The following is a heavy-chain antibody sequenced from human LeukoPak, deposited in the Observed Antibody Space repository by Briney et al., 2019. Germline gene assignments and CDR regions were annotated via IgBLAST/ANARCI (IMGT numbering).Heavy chain of an antibody. CDR3: ARVDCFSSSWRRDCYYMDV. J-gene: IGHJ6*03. V-gene: IGHV1-2*02. D-gene: IGHD6-13*01. CDR1: GYTFTGYY. CDR2: INPNSGGT. Sequence: GASVTVSCKASGYTFTGYYMHWVRQAPGQGLEWMGWINPNSGGTNYAQKFQGRVTMTRDTSISTAYMELSRLRSDDTAVYYCARVDCFSSSWRRDCYYMDVWGKRTSVTVSS.